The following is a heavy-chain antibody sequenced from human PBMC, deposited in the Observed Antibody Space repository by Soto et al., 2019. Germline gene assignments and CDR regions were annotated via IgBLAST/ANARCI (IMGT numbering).Heavy chain of an antibody. CDR3: PSGMQYADYSRWVDP. V-gene: IGHV1-8*01. D-gene: IGHD3-16*01. J-gene: IGHJ5*02. CDR2: MNPNSGNA. CDR1: GYTFTSYD. Sequence: QVQLVQSGAEVKKPGASVKDSCKASGYTFTSYDINWVRQATGQGLEYLGWMNPNSGNAGYVQKFQGKVTMTRDTSIITAYMVLISLRSEDTAVYYCPSGMQYADYSRWVDPWGQGTLITASS.